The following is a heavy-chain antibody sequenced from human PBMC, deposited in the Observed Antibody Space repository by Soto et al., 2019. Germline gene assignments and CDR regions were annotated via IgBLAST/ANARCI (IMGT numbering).Heavy chain of an antibody. J-gene: IGHJ6*02. V-gene: IGHV3-30-3*01. Sequence: QVQLVESGGGVVQPGRSLRLSCVASGFTFSSYAMHWVRQAPGKGLEWVAVISYDGSNKYYADSVKGRFTISRDNSKNTVYLQMNSQRAEVTAVYYCARSMVRGVFLVYYYYGMDVWGQGTTVTVSS. D-gene: IGHD3-10*01. CDR2: ISYDGSNK. CDR3: ARSMVRGVFLVYYYYGMDV. CDR1: GFTFSSYA.